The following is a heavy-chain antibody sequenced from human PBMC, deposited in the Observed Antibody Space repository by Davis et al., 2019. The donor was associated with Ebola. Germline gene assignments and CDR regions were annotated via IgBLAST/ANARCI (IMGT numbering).Heavy chain of an antibody. CDR1: GFTFSSYA. V-gene: IGHV3-64D*08. CDR3: ARYCSSTSCDGLKNERRTNYGMDV. CDR2: ISSNGGST. Sequence: GESLKISCSASGFTFSSYAMHWVRQAPGKGLEYVSAISSNGGSTYYADSVKGRFTISRDNSKNTLYLQMSSLRAEDTAVYYCARYCSSTSCDGLKNERRTNYGMDVWGQGTTVTVSS. D-gene: IGHD2-2*01. J-gene: IGHJ6*02.